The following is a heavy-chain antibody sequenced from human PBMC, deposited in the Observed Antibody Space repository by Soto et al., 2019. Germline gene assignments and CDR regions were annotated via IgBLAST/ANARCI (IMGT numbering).Heavy chain of an antibody. Sequence: TSETLSLTCTVSGGSISSSSYYWGWIRQPPGKGLEWIGSIYYSGSTYYNPSLKSRVTISVDTSKNQFSLKLSSVTAADTAVYYCARQRYCSGGSCYLNWFDPWGQGTLVTVSS. J-gene: IGHJ5*02. V-gene: IGHV4-39*01. CDR3: ARQRYCSGGSCYLNWFDP. CDR2: IYYSGST. CDR1: GGSISSSSYY. D-gene: IGHD2-15*01.